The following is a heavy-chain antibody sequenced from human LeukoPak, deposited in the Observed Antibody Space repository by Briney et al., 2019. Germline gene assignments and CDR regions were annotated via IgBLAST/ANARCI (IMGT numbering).Heavy chain of an antibody. CDR3: ARNDFWSGYGALYYYYMDV. D-gene: IGHD3-3*01. V-gene: IGHV1-69*06. CDR1: GGTFTNYA. CDR2: IIPIFGTA. J-gene: IGHJ6*03. Sequence: SVTVSCKASGGTFTNYAINWVRQAPGQGLEWMGGIIPIFGTANYAQKFQGRVTITADKFTSTAYMELSSLRSEDTAVYYCARNDFWSGYGALYYYYMDVWGKGTTVTVSS.